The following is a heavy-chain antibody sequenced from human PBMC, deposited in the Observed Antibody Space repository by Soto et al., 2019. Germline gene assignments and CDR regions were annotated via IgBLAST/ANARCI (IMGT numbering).Heavy chain of an antibody. V-gene: IGHV3-7*01. CDR3: ARDSGYCSGISVNHYLDC. D-gene: IGHD3-10*01. J-gene: IGHJ4*01. Sequence: EEQLVASGGGLVQPGGSLRLSCAASGFTLRSYWMSWVRQAPGKGLEWLATIKTDASEKKYVDSVKGRFTVSRDNAKNSLYLQMDSLRAKDTAVYYCARDSGYCSGISVNHYLDCWGRGTLVTVSS. CDR2: IKTDASEK. CDR1: GFTLRSYW.